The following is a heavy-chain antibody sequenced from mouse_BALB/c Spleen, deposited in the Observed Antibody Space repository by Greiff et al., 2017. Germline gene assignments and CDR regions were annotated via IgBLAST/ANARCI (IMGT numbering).Heavy chain of an antibody. D-gene: IGHD1-1*01. Sequence: VQLKQSGPGLVKPSQSLSLTCTVTGYSITSDYAWNWIRQFPGNKLEWMGYISYSGSTSYNPSLKSRISITRDTSKNQFFLQLNSVTTEDTATYYCARTYYYGSSLFDYWGQGTTLTVSS. V-gene: IGHV3-2*02. CDR1: GYSITSDYA. J-gene: IGHJ2*01. CDR3: ARTYYYGSSLFDY. CDR2: ISYSGST.